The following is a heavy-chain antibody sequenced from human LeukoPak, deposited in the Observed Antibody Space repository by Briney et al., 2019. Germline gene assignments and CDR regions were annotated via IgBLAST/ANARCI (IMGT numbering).Heavy chain of an antibody. Sequence: PGGSLRLSCAASGFTFRSYWMSWVRQAPGKGLEWVANINQGGSVKYYVDSVKGRFTISRDDAKNSLYVQMNSLRDEDTAVYYCAGVGYSDWNLEYWGQGTLVTVSS. J-gene: IGHJ4*02. D-gene: IGHD1-1*01. V-gene: IGHV3-7*01. CDR3: AGVGYSDWNLEY. CDR1: GFTFRSYW. CDR2: INQGGSVK.